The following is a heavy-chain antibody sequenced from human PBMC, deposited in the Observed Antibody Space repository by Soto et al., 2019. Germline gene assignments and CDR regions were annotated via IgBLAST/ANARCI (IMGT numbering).Heavy chain of an antibody. V-gene: IGHV4-34*01. CDR3: ARGSGIVALPGELEDVNYDF. Sequence: QVQLQPWGAGLVKPSETLSLSCAVYGQSFSGHSWAWIRKPPGQGLELNGGISESGSTYYNPSLKRRVPISTDTSKNQFSLKLSSVTAADTAAYFCARGSGIVALPGELEDVNYDFWGQGTLVNVSS. J-gene: IGHJ4*02. D-gene: IGHD1-1*01. CDR2: ISESGST. CDR1: GQSFSGHS.